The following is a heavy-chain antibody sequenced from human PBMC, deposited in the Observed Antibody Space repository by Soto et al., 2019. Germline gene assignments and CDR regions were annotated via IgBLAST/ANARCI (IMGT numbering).Heavy chain of an antibody. CDR2: FYNDGRT. V-gene: IGHV3-66*01. J-gene: IGHJ4*02. D-gene: IGHD6-19*01. Sequence: GGSLRLSCAASGLTVSSNFMSWVRHAPGKGLEWVAVFYNDGRTFHADSVKGRFTISRDDFNNTMYLQMNSLRVEDTAAYYCARADYSGGWEARYFDYWGQGTLVTVSS. CDR1: GLTVSSNF. CDR3: ARADYSGGWEARYFDY.